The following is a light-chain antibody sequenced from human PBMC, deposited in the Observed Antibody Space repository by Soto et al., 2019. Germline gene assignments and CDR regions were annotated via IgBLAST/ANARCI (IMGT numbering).Light chain of an antibody. CDR3: QTWGTAYVL. V-gene: IGLV4-69*01. Sequence: QPVLTQSPSASASLGASVKLTCTLSSGHSSYAIAWHQQQPEKGPRYLMKVNSDGSHSKGDGIPDRFSGSSSGAERYFTISSLQSDDEADYYCQTWGTAYVLFGGGTKLTVL. J-gene: IGLJ2*01. CDR2: VNSDGSH. CDR1: SGHSSYA.